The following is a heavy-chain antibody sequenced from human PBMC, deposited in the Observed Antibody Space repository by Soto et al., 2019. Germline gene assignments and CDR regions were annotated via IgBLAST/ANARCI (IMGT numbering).Heavy chain of an antibody. CDR2: INPKSGGT. V-gene: IGHV1-2*04. J-gene: IGHJ6*02. D-gene: IGHD2-8*01. CDR3: ARGDSTDCSNGVCSFFYNHDMDV. Sequence: ASVKVSCKASGYTFTDYHIHWVRQAPGQGLEWLGRINPKSGGTSTAQKFQGWVTMTTDTSISTASMELTRLTSDDTAIYYCARGDSTDCSNGVCSFFYNHDMDVWGQGTTVTVSS. CDR1: GYTFTDYH.